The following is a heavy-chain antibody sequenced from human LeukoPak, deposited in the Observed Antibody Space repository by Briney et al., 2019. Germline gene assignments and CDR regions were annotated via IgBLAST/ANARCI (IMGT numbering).Heavy chain of an antibody. CDR3: ARVDSSSWYRFDY. Sequence: SETLSLTWTVSGGSISSGSYYWTWIRQSAGKGLEWIGRIYSSGSTNYNPSLKSRVTISVDTSKNQFSLKLSSVTAADTAVYYCARVDSSSWYRFDYWGQGTLVTVSS. V-gene: IGHV4-61*02. J-gene: IGHJ4*02. CDR1: GGSISSGSYY. D-gene: IGHD6-13*01. CDR2: IYSSGST.